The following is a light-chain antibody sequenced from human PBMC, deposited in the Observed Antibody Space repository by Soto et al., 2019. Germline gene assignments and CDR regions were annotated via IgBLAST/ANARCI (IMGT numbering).Light chain of an antibody. CDR3: QQYYSYPYI. CDR2: DAS. CDR1: QSISTW. Sequence: DIQMTQSPSTLSASVGDRVTITCWASQSISTWLAWYQQKPGEAPKLLIYDASSLESGVPSRFSGSQSGTEFTLTISSLQPDDFATYYCQQYYSYPYIFGQGTNLEIK. J-gene: IGKJ2*01. V-gene: IGKV1-5*01.